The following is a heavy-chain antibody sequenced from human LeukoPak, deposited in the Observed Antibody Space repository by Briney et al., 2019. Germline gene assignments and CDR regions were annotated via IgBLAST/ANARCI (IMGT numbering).Heavy chain of an antibody. CDR1: GGSISSYY. D-gene: IGHD6-13*01. CDR3: ARAGYQRPFDY. CDR2: MYYSGST. V-gene: IGHV4-59*01. J-gene: IGHJ4*02. Sequence: SETLSLTCTVSGGSISSYYWSWIRQPPGKGLEWIGDMYYSGSTNYNPSLKSRVTISVDTSKNQFSLKLSSATAADTAVYYCARAGYQRPFDYWGQGTLVIVSS.